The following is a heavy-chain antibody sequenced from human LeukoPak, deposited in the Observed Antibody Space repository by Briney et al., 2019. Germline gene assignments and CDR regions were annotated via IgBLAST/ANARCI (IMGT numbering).Heavy chain of an antibody. CDR3: ARDGILMVYAHDY. CDR1: GGSFSGYY. Sequence: SETLSLTCAVYGGSFSGYYWSWIRQPPGKGLEWIGEINHSGSTNYNPSLKSRVTISVDTSKNQFSLKLSSVTAADTAVYYCARDGILMVYAHDYWGQGTLVTVSS. V-gene: IGHV4-34*01. J-gene: IGHJ4*02. D-gene: IGHD2-8*01. CDR2: INHSGST.